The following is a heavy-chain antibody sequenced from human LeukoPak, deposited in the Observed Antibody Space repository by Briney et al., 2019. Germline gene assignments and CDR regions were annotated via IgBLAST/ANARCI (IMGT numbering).Heavy chain of an antibody. CDR2: ISSNTNYI. J-gene: IGHJ4*02. CDR3: ASGPPTDY. V-gene: IGHV3-21*01. Sequence: GGSLRLSCAASGFTFSTYNMNWVRQAPRKGLEWVSSISSNTNYIYYADSVRGRFTISRDNAKNSLYLQMNSLRAEDTAVYYCASGPPTDYWGQGTLVTVSS. CDR1: GFTFSTYN.